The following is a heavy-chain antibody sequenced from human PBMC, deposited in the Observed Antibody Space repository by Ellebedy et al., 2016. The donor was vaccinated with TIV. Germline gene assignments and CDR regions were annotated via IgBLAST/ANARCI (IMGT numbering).Heavy chain of an antibody. CDR2: IYKDGGT. CDR3: ARDPGGGGNYGDNWFDP. J-gene: IGHJ5*02. V-gene: IGHV3-66*01. Sequence: GGSLRLSCAASGFTFRDYFMTWVRQAPGKGLEWVSVIYKDGGTNYTDSVLGRFTISRDNSENTLYLQMDSLRVKDTAVYYCARDPGGGGNYGDNWFDPWGQGTLVTVSS. CDR1: GFTFRDYF. D-gene: IGHD3-22*01.